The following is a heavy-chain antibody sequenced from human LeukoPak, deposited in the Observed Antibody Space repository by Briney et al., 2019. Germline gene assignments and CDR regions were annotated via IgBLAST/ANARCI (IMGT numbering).Heavy chain of an antibody. J-gene: IGHJ4*02. CDR2: IYSSGST. Sequence: SETLSLTCTVSGGSISNYYWSWIRQPAGKGLEWIGRIYSSGSTDYNPSLKSRVTMSVDTSKSQFSLNLRSVTAADLAVYYCARGPPPDFDCWGQGTLVTVSS. CDR3: ARGPPPDFDC. CDR1: GGSISNYY. V-gene: IGHV4-4*07.